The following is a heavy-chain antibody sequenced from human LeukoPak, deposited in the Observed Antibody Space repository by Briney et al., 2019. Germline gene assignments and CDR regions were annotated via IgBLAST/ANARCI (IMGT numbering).Heavy chain of an antibody. CDR3: VRGYSFGPYGMDV. V-gene: IGHV3-64D*09. D-gene: IGHD2-15*01. Sequence: SGGSLRLSCSASGFPFSSYAMHWVGQAPGKGLEYVSALSDSGGSTYYADSVKGRFTISRDNSKNTLYLQMSSLRAEDTAVYFCVRGYSFGPYGMDVWGQGTTVTVSS. CDR2: LSDSGGST. CDR1: GFPFSSYA. J-gene: IGHJ6*02.